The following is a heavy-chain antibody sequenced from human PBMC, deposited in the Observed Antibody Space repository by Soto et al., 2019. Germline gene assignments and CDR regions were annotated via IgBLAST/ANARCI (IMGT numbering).Heavy chain of an antibody. V-gene: IGHV4-59*08. CDR1: SGPDRSHN. CDR2: VYYTGDT. D-gene: IGHD4-17*01. Sequence: QVQLQQSGPRLVKPSETLSLTCTVSSGPDRSHNWGWIRQPPGRGLEWIGYVYYTGDTAYNPSLRSRVPISADTSTNDISLTWSSVTAADTAVYYCVRQGIDYLHGLVDVWGQGTTVSVSS. J-gene: IGHJ6*02. CDR3: VRQGIDYLHGLVDV.